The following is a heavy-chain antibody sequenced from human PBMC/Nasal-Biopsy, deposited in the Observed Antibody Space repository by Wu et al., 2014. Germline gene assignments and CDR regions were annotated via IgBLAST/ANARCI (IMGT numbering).Heavy chain of an antibody. CDR2: ISGSGGTT. D-gene: IGHD4-17*01. Sequence: LRLSCAASGFTFSSFAMSWVRQAPGKGLEWVSGISGSGGTTYYADSVKGRFTISRDNSKNTLYLQMNSLSAEDTALYYCAKDRTTVVPFFEYWGPGNPGHRLL. CDR3: AKDRTTVVPFFEY. J-gene: IGHJ4*02. V-gene: IGHV3-23*01. CDR1: GFTFSSFA.